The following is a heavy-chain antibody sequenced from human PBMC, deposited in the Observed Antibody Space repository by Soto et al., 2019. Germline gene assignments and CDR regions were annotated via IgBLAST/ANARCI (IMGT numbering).Heavy chain of an antibody. V-gene: IGHV4-59*01. CDR3: ARHHSRSVAAVEIQFDF. CDR2: MFSRGSA. CDR1: GDSIGSYH. Sequence: PSETLSLTCTVSGDSIGSYHWSWVRQPPGKGLEWIGFMFSRGSANYNPSLKRRVTISVDTSKSHFSLKLTSVTAADTAIYYCARHHSRSVAAVEIQFDFWGKGTLVTVSS. D-gene: IGHD6-25*01. J-gene: IGHJ4*02.